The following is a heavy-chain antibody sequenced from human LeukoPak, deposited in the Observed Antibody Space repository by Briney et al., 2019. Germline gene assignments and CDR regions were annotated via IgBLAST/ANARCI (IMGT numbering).Heavy chain of an antibody. CDR2: ISGSGGST. CDR1: GFTFSSYA. D-gene: IGHD2-21*02. J-gene: IGHJ4*02. CDR3: AKPLAYCGGDCSAGFDY. Sequence: GGSLRLSCAASGFTFSSYAVSWVRQAPGKGLEWVSAISGSGGSTYYVDSVKARFTISRDNSKNTLYLQMNSLRAEDTAVYYCAKPLAYCGGDCSAGFDYWGQGTLVTVSS. V-gene: IGHV3-23*01.